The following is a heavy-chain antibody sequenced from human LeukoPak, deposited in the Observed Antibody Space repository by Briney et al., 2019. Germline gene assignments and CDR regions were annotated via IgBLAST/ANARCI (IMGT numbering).Heavy chain of an antibody. CDR3: ARDYSSGWFEAPGLRY. CDR1: GYTFTSYV. J-gene: IGHJ4*02. CDR2: ISAYNGNT. Sequence: ASVKVSCKASGYTFTSYVISWVRQAPGQGLEWMGWISAYNGNTNYAQKLQGRVTMTTDTSTSTAYMELRSLRSDDTAVYYCARDYSSGWFEAPGLRYWGQGTLVTVSS. D-gene: IGHD6-19*01. V-gene: IGHV1-18*01.